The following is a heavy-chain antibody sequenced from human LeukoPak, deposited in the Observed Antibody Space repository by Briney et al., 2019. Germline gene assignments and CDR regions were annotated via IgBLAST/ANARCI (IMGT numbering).Heavy chain of an antibody. CDR2: IKSKTYGETT. CDR1: GFTVSSYD. V-gene: IGHV3-49*04. J-gene: IGHJ4*01. D-gene: IGHD2-21*02. CDR3: ARGGAVVTANTF. Sequence: PGGSLRLSCAASGFTVSSYDMNWVRQAPGKGLEWVGFIKSKTYGETTEYAASVKGRFSISRDDFKSIAYLQMHSLKTEDTAIYYCARGGAVVTANTFWGQGTLVTVSS.